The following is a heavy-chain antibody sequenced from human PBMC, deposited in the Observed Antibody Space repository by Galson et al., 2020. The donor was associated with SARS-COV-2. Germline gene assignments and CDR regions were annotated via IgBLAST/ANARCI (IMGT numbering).Heavy chain of an antibody. J-gene: IGHJ6*02. CDR3: ARGGGYTALHYGMDV. CDR2: ISYDGSNK. D-gene: IGHD5-18*01. Sequence: LSPTCAASGFTFSSYGMHWVRQAPGKGLEWVAVISYDGSNKYYADSVKGRFTISRDNSKNTLYLQMNSLRAEDTAVYYCARGGGYTALHYGMDVWGQGTTVTVSS. CDR1: GFTFSSYG. V-gene: IGHV3-30*03.